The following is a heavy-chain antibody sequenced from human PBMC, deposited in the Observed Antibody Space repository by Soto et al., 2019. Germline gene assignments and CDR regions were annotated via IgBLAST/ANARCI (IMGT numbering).Heavy chain of an antibody. CDR3: AKDPNHLAYCGGDCYSYFQH. V-gene: IGHV3-30*18. CDR1: GFTFSSYG. Sequence: GGSLRLSCAASGFTFSSYGMHWVRQAPGKGLEWVAVISYDGSNKYYADSVKGRFTISRDNSKNTLYLQMNSLRAEDTAVYYCAKDPNHLAYCGGDCYSYFQHWGQGTLVTVSS. J-gene: IGHJ1*01. CDR2: ISYDGSNK. D-gene: IGHD2-21*02.